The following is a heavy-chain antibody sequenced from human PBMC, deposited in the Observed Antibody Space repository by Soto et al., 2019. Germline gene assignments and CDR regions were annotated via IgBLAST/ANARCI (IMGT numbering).Heavy chain of an antibody. Sequence: EVQLVESGGGLVQPGGSLKLSCAASGFTFSGSAMHWVRQASGKGLEWVGRIRSKANSYATAYAASVKGRFTISRDDSKNTAYLQMNSLKTEDTAVYCCTRLTTTVVISWGQGTLVTVSS. CDR3: TRLTTTVVIS. D-gene: IGHD4-17*01. J-gene: IGHJ4*02. CDR1: GFTFSGSA. CDR2: IRSKANSYAT. V-gene: IGHV3-73*02.